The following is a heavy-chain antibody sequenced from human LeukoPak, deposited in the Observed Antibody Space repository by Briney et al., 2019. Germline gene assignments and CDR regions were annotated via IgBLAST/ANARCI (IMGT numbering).Heavy chain of an antibody. CDR2: IYQSGST. V-gene: IGHV4-30-2*01. CDR1: GGSISSGTYS. CDR3: ARDGDRAMVRAFDI. D-gene: IGHD5-18*01. Sequence: PSETLSLTCAVSGGSISSGTYSWSWIRQQPGRGLEWIGYIYQSGSTYYNPSLKGRVTISMDRSKNQFSLRLSSVTAADTAVYYCARDGDRAMVRAFDIWGQGTMVTVSS. J-gene: IGHJ3*02.